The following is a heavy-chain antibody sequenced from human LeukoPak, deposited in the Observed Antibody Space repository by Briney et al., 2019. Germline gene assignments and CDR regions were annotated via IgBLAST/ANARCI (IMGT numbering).Heavy chain of an antibody. CDR2: IYTRGST. V-gene: IGHV4-4*02. CDR3: ARSTAMAPEGY. D-gene: IGHD5-18*01. CDR1: GGSISSSNW. Sequence: SETLSLTCAVSGGSISSSNWWSWVRQPPGKGLEWIGRIYTRGSTNYNPSLKSRVTISVDTSKNQFSLKLSSVTAADTAVYYCARSTAMAPEGYWGQGTLVTVSS. J-gene: IGHJ4*02.